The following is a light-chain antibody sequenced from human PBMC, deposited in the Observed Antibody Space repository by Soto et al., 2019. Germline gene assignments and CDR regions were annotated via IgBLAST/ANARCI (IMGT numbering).Light chain of an antibody. V-gene: IGKV1-5*01. Sequence: DIQMTQSPSTLSASVGDRVTITCRASQSISSWLSWYQQKPVKAPKLLIYDASSLESGVPSRFGGSGSGTEFTLPISSLQPDDFATYYCQQYNSYPWTFGQGTKVAIK. J-gene: IGKJ1*01. CDR1: QSISSW. CDR3: QQYNSYPWT. CDR2: DAS.